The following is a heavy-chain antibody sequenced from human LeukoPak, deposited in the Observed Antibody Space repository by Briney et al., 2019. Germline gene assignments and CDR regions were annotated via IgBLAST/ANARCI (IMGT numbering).Heavy chain of an antibody. CDR3: AKSPLSREPYIWTSYYYGMDV. J-gene: IGHJ6*02. D-gene: IGHD3/OR15-3a*01. CDR1: GFTFSSYA. CDR2: ISGSGGST. V-gene: IGHV3-23*01. Sequence: HPGRSLRLSCAASGFTFSSYAMSWVRQAPGKGLEWVSAISGSGGSTYYADSVKGRFTISRDNSKNTLYLQMNSLRAEDTAVYYCAKSPLSREPYIWTSYYYGMDVWGQGTTVTVSS.